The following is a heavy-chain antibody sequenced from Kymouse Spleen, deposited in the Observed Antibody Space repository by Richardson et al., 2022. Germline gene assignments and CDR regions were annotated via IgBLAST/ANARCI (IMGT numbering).Heavy chain of an antibody. CDR2: ISWNSGSI. V-gene: IGHV3-9*01. CDR1: GFTFDDYA. CDR3: AKDAMVRGVKRTYYYYGMDV. D-gene: IGHD3-10*01. J-gene: IGHJ6*02. Sequence: EVQLVESGGGLVQPGRSLRLSCAASGFTFDDYAMHWVRQAPGKGLEWVSGISWNSGSIGYADSVKGRFTISRDNAKNSLYLQMNSLRAEDTALYYCAKDAMVRGVKRTYYYYGMDVWGQGTTVTVSS.